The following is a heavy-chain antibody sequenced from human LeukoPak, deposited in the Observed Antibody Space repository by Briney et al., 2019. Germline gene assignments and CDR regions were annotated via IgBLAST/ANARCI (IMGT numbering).Heavy chain of an antibody. Sequence: GGSLRLSCAASGFTFSSYSMNWVRQAPGKGLEWVSSISSSSSYIYYADSVKGRFTISRDNAKNSLYLQMNSLRAEDTAVYYCAREIVFKGFDPWGQGTLVTVSS. D-gene: IGHD2-15*01. CDR1: GFTFSSYS. CDR2: ISSSSSYI. CDR3: AREIVFKGFDP. J-gene: IGHJ5*02. V-gene: IGHV3-21*01.